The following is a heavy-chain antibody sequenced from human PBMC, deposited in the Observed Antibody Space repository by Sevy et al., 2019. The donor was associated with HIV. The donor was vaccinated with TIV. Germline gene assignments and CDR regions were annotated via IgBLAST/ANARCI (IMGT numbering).Heavy chain of an antibody. Sequence: GGSLRLSCAISGFIVNDKYIIWVRQAPGKGLEWVSVIFSSGSTYYADSAKGRFTISIDNSKNTVYLQMNSVRAEDTAVYYCVSLFLSYRSGWSYVDYWGQGTLVTVSS. D-gene: IGHD6-19*01. CDR2: IFSSGST. J-gene: IGHJ4*02. V-gene: IGHV3-66*02. CDR1: GFIVNDKY. CDR3: VSLFLSYRSGWSYVDY.